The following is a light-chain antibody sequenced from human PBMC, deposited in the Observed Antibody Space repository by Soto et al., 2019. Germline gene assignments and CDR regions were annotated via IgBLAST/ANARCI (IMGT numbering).Light chain of an antibody. CDR2: DVS. CDR1: QSISTY. Sequence: DIPMTQSTSSLSASVGDRVTITCRASQSISTYLNWYHHKPGKAPKILIYDVSSLQSGIPSSFSGSGSGTDFTLTITSLQPEDSATYAGQHSDGTPRTFGQGTKVEIK. V-gene: IGKV1-39*01. CDR3: QHSDGTPRT. J-gene: IGKJ1*01.